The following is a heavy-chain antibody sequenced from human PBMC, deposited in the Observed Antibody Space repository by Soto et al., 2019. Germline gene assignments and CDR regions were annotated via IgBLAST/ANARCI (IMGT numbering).Heavy chain of an antibody. D-gene: IGHD2-2*01. J-gene: IGHJ4*02. CDR3: ARGCSSGPDY. CDR2: IISDGSTT. V-gene: IGHV3-74*01. Sequence: EVQLVESGGGLVQPGGSLRLSCEASGFTLSDHWMHWVRLAPGKGLVWVARIISDGSTTSYPDSVKGRFTVFRNNAKKTLYLQLNSLRAEDTGLYYCARGCSSGPDYWGQGPLVTVSS. CDR1: GFTLSDHW.